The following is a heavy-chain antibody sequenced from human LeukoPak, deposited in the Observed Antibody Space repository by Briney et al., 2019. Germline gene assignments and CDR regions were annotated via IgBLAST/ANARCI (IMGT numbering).Heavy chain of an antibody. CDR1: GGAISSTSYY. J-gene: IGHJ4*02. Sequence: SETLSFTCTVSGGAISSTSYYGCWSRQPPGKGLEWIGCIEYRGTTYPNPSLESRVTISVDTSKNQFSLNLRSVTAADTAVYYCARSTVDAGEFNYWGQGTVVTVSS. CDR2: IEYRGTT. V-gene: IGHV4-39*01. D-gene: IGHD3-10*01. CDR3: ARSTVDAGEFNY.